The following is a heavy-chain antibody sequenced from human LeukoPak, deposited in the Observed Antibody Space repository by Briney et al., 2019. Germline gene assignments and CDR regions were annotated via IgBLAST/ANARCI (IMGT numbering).Heavy chain of an antibody. D-gene: IGHD1-26*01. J-gene: IGHJ4*02. CDR1: GFSLTTSGMS. CDR2: IDWDDDK. V-gene: IGHV2-70*11. CDR3: AHIITGLGATGYYFDY. Sequence: SGPTLLNPTQTLTLTCTFSGFSLTTSGMSVSWIRQPPGKALEWLSRIDWDDDKYYSTSLKTRLTISKDTSKNQVVLTMTNMDPVDTATYYCAHIITGLGATGYYFDYWGPGTLVTVSS.